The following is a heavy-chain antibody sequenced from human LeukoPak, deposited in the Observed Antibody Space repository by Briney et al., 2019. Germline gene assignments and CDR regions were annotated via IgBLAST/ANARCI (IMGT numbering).Heavy chain of an antibody. Sequence: PGGSLRLSCVVPGFSFNNYGMNWVRQAPGKGLEWVAHIGFGGNFYYADSVKGRFTISRDNAKNSLYLQMDNLRDDDTTVYYCAKDYQWSCDYWGQGTLVTVSS. D-gene: IGHD2-15*01. J-gene: IGHJ4*02. CDR1: GFSFNNYG. CDR2: IGFGGNF. V-gene: IGHV3-48*02. CDR3: AKDYQWSCDY.